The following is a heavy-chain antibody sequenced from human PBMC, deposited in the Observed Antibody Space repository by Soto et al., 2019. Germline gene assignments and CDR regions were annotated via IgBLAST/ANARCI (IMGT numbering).Heavy chain of an antibody. V-gene: IGHV1-69*04. CDR1: GGTFSSYT. D-gene: IGHD6-13*01. CDR3: ARDRPPGIAAAEPELIY. CDR2: IIPILGIA. Sequence: ASVKVSCKASGGTFSSYTISWVRQAPGQGLEWMGRIIPILGIANYAQKFQGRVTITADKSTSTAYMELSSLRSEDTAVYYCARDRPPGIAAAEPELIYWGQGTLVTVSS. J-gene: IGHJ4*02.